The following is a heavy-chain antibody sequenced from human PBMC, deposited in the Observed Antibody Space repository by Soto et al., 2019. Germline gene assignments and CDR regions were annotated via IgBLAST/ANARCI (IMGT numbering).Heavy chain of an antibody. J-gene: IGHJ6*03. V-gene: IGHV3-9*01. CDR1: GFTFEDYA. D-gene: IGHD3-16*01. CDR2: ISWNSGSI. CDR3: AKDMITFGGINYYYMDV. Sequence: PGGSLRLSCAASGFTFEDYAMHWVRQAPGKGLEWVSGISWNSGSIGYADSVKGRFTISRGNAKYSLYLQMNSLRAEDTALYYCAKDMITFGGINYYYMDVWGKGTTVTVSS.